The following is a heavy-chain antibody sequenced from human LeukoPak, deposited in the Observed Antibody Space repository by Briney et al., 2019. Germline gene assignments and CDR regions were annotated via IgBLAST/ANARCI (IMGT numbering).Heavy chain of an antibody. CDR1: GFTFDDYA. J-gene: IGHJ4*02. CDR3: AKGSRTHYYGSGSYPDY. V-gene: IGHV3-9*01. Sequence: GGSLRLSCAAPGFTFDDYAMHWVRQAPGKGLEWVSGISWNSGSIGYADSVKGRFTISRDNAKNSLYLQMNSLRAEDTALYYCAKGSRTHYYGSGSYPDYWGQGTLVTVSS. CDR2: ISWNSGSI. D-gene: IGHD3-10*01.